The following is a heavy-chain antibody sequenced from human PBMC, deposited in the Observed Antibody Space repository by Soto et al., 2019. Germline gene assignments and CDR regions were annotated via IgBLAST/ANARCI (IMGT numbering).Heavy chain of an antibody. CDR2: ISGSGGST. D-gene: IGHD2-2*01. V-gene: IGHV3-23*01. CDR3: AKDPAYVVVVPAAIDY. Sequence: PGGSLRLSCAASGFTFSSYAMSWVRQAPGKGLEWVSAISGSGGSTYYADSVKGRFTISRDNSKNTLYLQMNSLRAEDTAVYYCAKDPAYVVVVPAAIDYWGQGTLVTVSS. CDR1: GFTFSSYA. J-gene: IGHJ4*02.